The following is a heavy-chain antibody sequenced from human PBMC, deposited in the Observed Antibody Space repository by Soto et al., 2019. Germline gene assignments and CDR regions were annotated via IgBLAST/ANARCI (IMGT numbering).Heavy chain of an antibody. J-gene: IGHJ4*02. CDR1: GFTFSSYW. Sequence: GGSLRLSCAASGFTFSSYWMHWVRQAPGKGLVWVSRINPDGSATNYADSVKGRFTVSRDNAKNSVYLEMNSLSAEDTALYYCARESEDLTSNFDYWGQGTLVTVSS. V-gene: IGHV3-74*01. CDR3: ARESEDLTSNFDY. CDR2: INPDGSAT.